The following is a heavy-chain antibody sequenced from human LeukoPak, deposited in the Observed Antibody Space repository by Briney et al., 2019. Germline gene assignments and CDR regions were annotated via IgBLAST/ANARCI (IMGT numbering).Heavy chain of an antibody. CDR3: ARDHSYGSGSYHFDY. CDR2: IYHSGST. D-gene: IGHD3-10*01. V-gene: IGHV4-38-2*02. J-gene: IGHJ4*02. Sequence: SETLSLTCAVSGYSISSGYYWGWIRQPPGKGLEWIGSIYHSGSTYYNPSLKSRVTISVDTSKNQFSLKLSSVTAADTAVDYCARDHSYGSGSYHFDYWGQGTLVTVSS. CDR1: GYSISSGYY.